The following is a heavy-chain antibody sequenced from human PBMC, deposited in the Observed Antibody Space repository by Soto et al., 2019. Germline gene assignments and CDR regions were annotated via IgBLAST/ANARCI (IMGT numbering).Heavy chain of an antibody. CDR1: GFTFSSYW. CDR2: INSDGSST. J-gene: IGHJ6*02. V-gene: IGHV3-74*01. CDR3: ARDSAPPLYYYYGMDV. Sequence: ETLRLSCAASGFTFSSYWMHWVRQAPGKGLVWVSRINSDGSSTSYADSVKGRFTISRDNAKNTLYLQMNSLRAEDTAVYYCARDSAPPLYYYYGMDVWGQGTTVTVSS.